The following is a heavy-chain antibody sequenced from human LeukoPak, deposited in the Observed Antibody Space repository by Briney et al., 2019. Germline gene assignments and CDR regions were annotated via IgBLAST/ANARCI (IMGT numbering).Heavy chain of an antibody. D-gene: IGHD5-12*01. V-gene: IGHV3-21*04. CDR1: GFTFSSYS. CDR3: AKARSGYVALYYFDY. J-gene: IGHJ4*02. CDR2: ISSSSSYI. Sequence: GGSLRLSCAASGFTFSSYSMNWVRQAPGKGLEWVSSISSSSSYIYYADSVKGRFTISRDNSKNTLYLQMNSLRAEDTAVYYCAKARSGYVALYYFDYWGQGTLVTVSS.